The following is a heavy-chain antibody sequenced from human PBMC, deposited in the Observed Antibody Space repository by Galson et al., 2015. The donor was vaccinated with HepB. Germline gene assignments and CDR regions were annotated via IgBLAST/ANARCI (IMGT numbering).Heavy chain of an antibody. CDR1: GFTVGSKY. CDR2: IYSDGST. CDR3: ARVHYDGSTWFEYFDY. Sequence: SLRLSCAASGFTVGSKYMSWVRQPPGKGLEWVSVIYSDGSTYYADSVKGRFTISRDNSENTLYLQMNSLRADDTAVYYCARVHYDGSTWFEYFDYWGQGTLVTVSS. D-gene: IGHD6-13*01. J-gene: IGHJ4*02. V-gene: IGHV3-66*01.